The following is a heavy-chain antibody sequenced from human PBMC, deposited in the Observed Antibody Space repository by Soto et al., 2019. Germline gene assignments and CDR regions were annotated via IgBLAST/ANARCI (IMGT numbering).Heavy chain of an antibody. CDR2: ISGSGGST. J-gene: IGHJ4*02. Sequence: GGSLRLSCAASGFTFSSYAMSWVRQAPGKGLEWVSAISGSGGSTYYADSVKGRFTISRDNSKNTLYLQMNSLRAEDTAVYYCAKDTCSGGSCYPSSFLVDYWGQGTLVTVSS. CDR1: GFTFSSYA. CDR3: AKDTCSGGSCYPSSFLVDY. V-gene: IGHV3-23*01. D-gene: IGHD2-15*01.